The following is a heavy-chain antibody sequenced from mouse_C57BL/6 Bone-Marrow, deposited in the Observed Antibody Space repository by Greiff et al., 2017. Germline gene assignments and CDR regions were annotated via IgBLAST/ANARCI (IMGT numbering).Heavy chain of an antibody. Sequence: QVQLQQPGAELVMPGASVKLSCKASGYTFTSYWMHWVKQRPGQGLEWIAEIDPSDSYTNYNQKFTGKSTLTVDKSSRTAYMQLSSLTSEDSAVYYCARLLWLSRRGYYTMDYWGQGTSVTVSS. V-gene: IGHV1-69*01. CDR2: IDPSDSYT. D-gene: IGHD2-2*01. CDR1: GYTFTSYW. J-gene: IGHJ4*01. CDR3: ARLLWLSRRGYYTMDY.